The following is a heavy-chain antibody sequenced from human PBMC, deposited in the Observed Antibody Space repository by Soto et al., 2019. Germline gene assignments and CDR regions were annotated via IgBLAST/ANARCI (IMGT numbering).Heavy chain of an antibody. J-gene: IGHJ4*02. CDR1: GFTFSNYA. CDR2: ISYDGSNK. CDR3: ARDYSRYGPFDY. V-gene: IGHV3-30-3*01. D-gene: IGHD5-18*01. Sequence: GGSLRLSCAASGFTFSNYAMHWVRQAPGKGLEWVAVISYDGSNKYYADSVKGRFTISRDNSKNTLYLQMNSLRAEDTAVYYCARDYSRYGPFDYWGQGTLVNVS.